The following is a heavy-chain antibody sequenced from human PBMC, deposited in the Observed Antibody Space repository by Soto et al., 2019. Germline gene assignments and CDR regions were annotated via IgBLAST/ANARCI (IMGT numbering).Heavy chain of an antibody. CDR3: ARMDIVTDWYFDL. CDR1: GFTFSDYY. Sequence: GGSLRLSCAASGFTFSDYYMSWIRQAPGKGLEWVSYISSSGSTIYYADSVKGRFTISRDNAKNSLYLQMNSLRAEDTAVYYCARMDIVTDWYFDLWGRGTLVTVSS. J-gene: IGHJ2*01. D-gene: IGHD2-2*03. V-gene: IGHV3-11*01. CDR2: ISSSGSTI.